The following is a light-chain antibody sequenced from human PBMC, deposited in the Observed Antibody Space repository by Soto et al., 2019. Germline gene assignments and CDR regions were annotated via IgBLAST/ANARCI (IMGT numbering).Light chain of an antibody. CDR1: RDDIGAYDY. V-gene: IGLV2-14*01. J-gene: IGLJ3*02. CDR2: EVT. CDR3: SSYTNKNTWV. Sequence: QSALTQPASVSGSPGQSITISCAGTRDDIGAYDYVSWYQQHPGNAPKLLVYEVTNRPSGVSNRFSGSTSGNTASLTISGLQDEDEAAYYCSSYTNKNTWVFGGGTQLTVL.